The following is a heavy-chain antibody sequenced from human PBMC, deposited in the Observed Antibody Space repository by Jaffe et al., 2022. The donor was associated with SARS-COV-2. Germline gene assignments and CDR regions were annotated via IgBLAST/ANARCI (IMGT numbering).Heavy chain of an antibody. CDR1: GFTVSSNY. D-gene: IGHD3-22*01. Sequence: EVQLVESGGGLIQPGGSLRLSCAASGFTVSSNYMTWVRQAPGKGLEWVSVFYSGGSTYYADSVKGRFTISRDNSKNTLYLQMNSLRAEDTAVYYCARVSPWLSGTYHAFDIWGQGTMVTVSS. J-gene: IGHJ3*02. V-gene: IGHV3-53*01. CDR2: FYSGGST. CDR3: ARVSPWLSGTYHAFDI.